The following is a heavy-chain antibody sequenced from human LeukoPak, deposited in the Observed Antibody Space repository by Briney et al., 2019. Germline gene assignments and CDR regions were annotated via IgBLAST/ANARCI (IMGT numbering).Heavy chain of an antibody. D-gene: IGHD5-18*01. CDR1: GFTFSSYG. J-gene: IGHJ4*02. CDR3: AKDWSYGSYSPGY. CDR2: ISDDGSNK. V-gene: IGHV3-30*18. Sequence: LPGGTLRLSCAASGFTFSSYGMYWVRQAPGKGLEWVAVISDDGSNKYYADSVKGRFTISRDNSKNTLYLQMNSLRAEDTAVYYCAKDWSYGSYSPGYWGQGTLVTVSS.